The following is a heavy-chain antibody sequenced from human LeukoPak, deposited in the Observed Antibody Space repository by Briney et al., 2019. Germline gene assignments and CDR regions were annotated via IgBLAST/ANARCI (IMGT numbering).Heavy chain of an antibody. J-gene: IGHJ6*03. CDR1: GYTFTSYD. D-gene: IGHD3-3*01. CDR2: MNPNSGNT. CDR3: ARRGTYYDFWSGYLGSYYYMDV. V-gene: IGHV1-8*01. Sequence: SVKVSCKASGYTFTSYDINWVRQATGQGLEWMGWMNPNSGNTGYAQKFQGRVTMTRNTSISTAYMELSSLRSEDTAVYYCARRGTYYDFWSGYLGSYYYMDVWGKGTTVTVSS.